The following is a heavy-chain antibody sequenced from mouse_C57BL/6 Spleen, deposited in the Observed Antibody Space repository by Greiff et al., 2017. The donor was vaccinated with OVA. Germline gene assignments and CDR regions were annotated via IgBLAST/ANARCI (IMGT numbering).Heavy chain of an antibody. J-gene: IGHJ2*01. CDR2: INYDGSST. CDR3: ARAYYSNSLFDY. CDR1: GFTFSDYY. D-gene: IGHD2-5*01. Sequence: EVQLVESEGGLVQPGSSMKLSCTASGFTFSDYYMAWVRQVPEKGLEWVANINYDGSSTYYLDSLKSRFIISRDNAKNILYLQMSSLKSEDTATYYCARAYYSNSLFDYWGQGTTLTVSS. V-gene: IGHV5-16*01.